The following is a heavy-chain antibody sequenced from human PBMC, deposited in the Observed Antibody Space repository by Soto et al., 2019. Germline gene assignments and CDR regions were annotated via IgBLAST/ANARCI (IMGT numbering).Heavy chain of an antibody. Sequence: QVQLVESGGGVVQPGRSLRLSCAASGFRFSNYGMHWVRQAPGKGLEWLAVIVADGTGLHYADSVMGRFTISSDNSKNTLYLQLISLGADDTAIYFCARDDALPANGLGHWGQGTLVTVSS. V-gene: IGHV3-33*01. CDR2: IVADGTGL. D-gene: IGHD2-15*01. CDR1: GFRFSNYG. J-gene: IGHJ4*02. CDR3: ARDDALPANGLGH.